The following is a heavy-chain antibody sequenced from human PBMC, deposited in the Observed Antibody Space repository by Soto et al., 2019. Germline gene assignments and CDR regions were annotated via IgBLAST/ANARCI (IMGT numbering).Heavy chain of an antibody. CDR1: GGSISSGGYY. Sequence: QVQLQESGPGLVKPSQTLSLTCTVSGGSISSGGYYWSWLRQHPGKGLEWIGYIYYSGSTYDNPSLETRVTISVDTSKNQFSLKLSSVTAADTAVYYCAREEGVTIFGVGTFDYWGQGTLVTVSS. J-gene: IGHJ4*02. V-gene: IGHV4-31*03. CDR3: AREEGVTIFGVGTFDY. D-gene: IGHD3-3*01. CDR2: IYYSGST.